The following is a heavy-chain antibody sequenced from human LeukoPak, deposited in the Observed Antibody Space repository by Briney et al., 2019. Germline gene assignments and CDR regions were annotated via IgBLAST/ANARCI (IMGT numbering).Heavy chain of an antibody. J-gene: IGHJ4*02. CDR1: GFTFSSYS. Sequence: GGSLRLSCAASGFTFSSYSMHWVRQAPGKGLEWVAVISHDGSNKYYAESVKGRLTISRDNSRNTLYLQMNSLGAEDTAVYYCARDHSSGSGAADYRGQGTLVTVSS. D-gene: IGHD3-22*01. CDR2: ISHDGSNK. CDR3: ARDHSSGSGAADY. V-gene: IGHV3-30-3*01.